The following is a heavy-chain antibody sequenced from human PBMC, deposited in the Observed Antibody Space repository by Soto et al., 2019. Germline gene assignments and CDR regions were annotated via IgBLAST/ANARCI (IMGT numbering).Heavy chain of an antibody. J-gene: IGHJ3*02. CDR1: GYTFTSYG. CDR3: ARVRSVCTMIVVVNVDGFDI. D-gene: IGHD3-22*01. V-gene: IGHV1-18*01. CDR2: ISAYNGNT. Sequence: ASVKVSCKASGYTFTSYGISWVRQAPRQGLEWMGWISAYNGNTNYAQKLQGRVTMTTVTSTSTAYMELRSLRSDDTALYYCARVRSVCTMIVVVNVDGFDISGQGTMVTVSS.